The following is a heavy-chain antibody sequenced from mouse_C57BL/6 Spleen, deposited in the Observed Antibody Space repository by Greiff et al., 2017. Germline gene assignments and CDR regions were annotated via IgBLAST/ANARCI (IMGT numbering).Heavy chain of an antibody. CDR3: ASPEAWFAY. Sequence: VQLVESGPGLVQPSQSLSITCTVSGFSLTSYGVHWVRQPPGKGLEWLGVIWSGGSTDYNAAFISRLSISKDNSKSQVFFKMNSLQADDTAIYYCASPEAWFAYWGQGTLVTVSA. CDR2: IWSGGST. CDR1: GFSLTSYG. J-gene: IGHJ3*01. V-gene: IGHV2-4*01.